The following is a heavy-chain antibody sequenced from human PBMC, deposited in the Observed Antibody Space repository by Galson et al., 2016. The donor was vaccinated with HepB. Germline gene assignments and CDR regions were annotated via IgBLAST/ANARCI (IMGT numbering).Heavy chain of an antibody. CDR2: IWYDGSKN. D-gene: IGHD3-10*01. J-gene: IGHJ1*01. V-gene: IGHV3-33*01. CDR1: GFIFNHYG. CDR3: AREDGTSTSGELPH. Sequence: SLRLSCAASGFIFNHYGIHWVRQAPGKGLEWVAVIWYDGSKNVYADSVRGRFTISREDPKKTVYLQMSSLRVEDTAVYYCAREDGTSTSGELPHSGPGTLVTVSS.